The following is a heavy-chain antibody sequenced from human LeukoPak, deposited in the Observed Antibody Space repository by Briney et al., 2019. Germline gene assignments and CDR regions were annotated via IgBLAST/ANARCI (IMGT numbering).Heavy chain of an antibody. CDR2: INHSGST. Sequence: SETLSLTCAVYGGSFSGYYWSWIRQPPGKGLEWIGEINHSGSTNYNPSLKSRVTISVDTSKNQFFLKLSSVTAADTAVYYCARGVRSYSEREHNWFDPWGQGTLVTVFS. D-gene: IGHD1-1*01. J-gene: IGHJ5*02. CDR3: ARGVRSYSEREHNWFDP. V-gene: IGHV4-34*01. CDR1: GGSFSGYY.